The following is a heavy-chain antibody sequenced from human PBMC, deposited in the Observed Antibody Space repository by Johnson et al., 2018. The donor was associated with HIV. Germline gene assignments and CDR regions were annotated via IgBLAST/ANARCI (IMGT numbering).Heavy chain of an antibody. CDR2: IYSGGRT. D-gene: IGHD2-2*01. V-gene: IGHV3-66*01. Sequence: VQLVESGGGLVKPGGSLRLSCAASGFTFSSYAMSWVRQAPGKGLEWVSVIYSGGRTDYADSVKGRFTISRANSKNTLYLQMNSLRAEDTAVYYCARAPLGYCSSSTCITDAFDVWGQGTMVTVSS. CDR3: ARAPLGYCSSSTCITDAFDV. J-gene: IGHJ3*01. CDR1: GFTFSSYA.